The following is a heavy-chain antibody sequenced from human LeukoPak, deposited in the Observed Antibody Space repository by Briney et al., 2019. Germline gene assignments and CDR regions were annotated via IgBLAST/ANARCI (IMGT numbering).Heavy chain of an antibody. CDR2: IYYSGST. J-gene: IGHJ6*02. Sequence: SETLSLTCTVSGGSISSYYWSWIRQPPGKGLEWIGYIYYSGSTNYNPSLKSRVTISVDTSKNRFSLKLSSVTAADTAVYYCARDRSPKDYGMDVWGQGTTVTVSS. V-gene: IGHV4-59*01. CDR3: ARDRSPKDYGMDV. D-gene: IGHD1-26*01. CDR1: GGSISSYY.